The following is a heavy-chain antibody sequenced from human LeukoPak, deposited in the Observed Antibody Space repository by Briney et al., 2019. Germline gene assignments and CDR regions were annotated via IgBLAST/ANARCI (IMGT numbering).Heavy chain of an antibody. Sequence: GASVKVSCKASGYTFTNYGFSWVRQAPGQGLEWMGWISANNGNTNYAQKVQGRVTMTTDTSTSTAYMELRSLRSDDTAVYYCARDAKDIWSGHFDYWGQGTLVTVSS. D-gene: IGHD3-3*01. J-gene: IGHJ4*02. CDR2: ISANNGNT. V-gene: IGHV1-18*01. CDR1: GYTFTNYG. CDR3: ARDAKDIWSGHFDY.